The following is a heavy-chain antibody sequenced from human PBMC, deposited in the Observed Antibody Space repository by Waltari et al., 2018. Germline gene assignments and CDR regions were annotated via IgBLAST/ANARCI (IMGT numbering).Heavy chain of an antibody. CDR3: ARVLMGIVATGFDT. Sequence: QVQLVQSGAEVKKPGSSVKVSCKASGGTFSSYAISWVRQAPGQGLELMGGIIPIFGTANAAQKFKGRVTSTADESTSTAYMGLSSLRSEDTAVYYCARVLMGIVATGFDTWGQGTLVTVSS. J-gene: IGHJ5*02. CDR1: GGTFSSYA. CDR2: IIPIFGTA. V-gene: IGHV1-69*01. D-gene: IGHD5-12*01.